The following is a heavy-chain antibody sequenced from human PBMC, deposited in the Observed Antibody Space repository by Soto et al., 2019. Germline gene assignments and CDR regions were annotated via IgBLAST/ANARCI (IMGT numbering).Heavy chain of an antibody. CDR1: GGSISSGGYY. D-gene: IGHD4-17*01. CDR3: ARVPSVTYYFDY. Sequence: SETLSLTCTVSGGSISSGGYYWRWIRQHPGKGLEWIGYIYYSGSTYYNPSLKSRVTISVDTSKNQFSLKLSSVTAADTAVYYCARVPSVTYYFDYWGQGTLVTVSS. CDR2: IYYSGST. J-gene: IGHJ4*02. V-gene: IGHV4-31*03.